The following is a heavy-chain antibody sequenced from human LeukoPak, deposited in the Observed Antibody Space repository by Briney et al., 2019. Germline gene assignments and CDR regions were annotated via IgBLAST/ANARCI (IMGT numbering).Heavy chain of an antibody. J-gene: IGHJ3*02. Sequence: GGSLRLSCAASGFSFSEHGMHWGRQAPGKGREWVTVRWYDGSNNHYADSVKGRVTISRDNSKNTVFLEMNSLRAEDTAVYHCARDRYFGSDGFDIWGPGTMVIVSS. CDR1: GFSFSEHG. CDR3: ARDRYFGSDGFDI. CDR2: RWYDGSNN. V-gene: IGHV3-33*01. D-gene: IGHD3-10*01.